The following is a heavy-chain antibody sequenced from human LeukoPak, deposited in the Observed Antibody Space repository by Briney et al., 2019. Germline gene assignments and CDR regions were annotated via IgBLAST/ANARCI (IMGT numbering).Heavy chain of an antibody. CDR2: INPNSGGT. D-gene: IGHD2-2*01. CDR3: ASSLMRDIVVVPAASAAFDI. Sequence: ASVKVSCKATGYRFTGNYMHWVRQAPGQGLEWMGWINPNSGGTNYAQTFQGRVTMTRDTSISTAYMELSRLRSDDTAVYYCASSLMRDIVVVPAASAAFDIWGQGTMVTVSS. CDR1: GYRFTGNY. V-gene: IGHV1-2*02. J-gene: IGHJ3*02.